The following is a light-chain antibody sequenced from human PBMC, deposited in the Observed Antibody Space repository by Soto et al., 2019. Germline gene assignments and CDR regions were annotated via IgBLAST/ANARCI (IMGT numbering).Light chain of an antibody. J-gene: IGLJ1*01. CDR3: SSYTSSNTLYV. CDR1: SSDVGGYNY. V-gene: IGLV2-14*01. Sequence: QSVLTQPASVSGSPGQSITISCTGTSSDVGGYNYVSWYRQHPGKAPKLMIYEVSNRPSGFSNRFSGSKSGNTASLTISGLRAEDEADYYCSSYTSSNTLYVFAAGTKVTVL. CDR2: EVS.